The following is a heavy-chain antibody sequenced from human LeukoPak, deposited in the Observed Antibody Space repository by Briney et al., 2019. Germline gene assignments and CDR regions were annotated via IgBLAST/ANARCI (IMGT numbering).Heavy chain of an antibody. Sequence: GGSLRLSCAAAGFTFSSYGMHWVRQAPGKGLEWVAFIRYDGSNKYYADSVKGRFTISRDNSKNTLYLQMNSLRAEDTAVYYCAVCIAAAGDFDYWGQGTLVTVSS. D-gene: IGHD6-13*01. J-gene: IGHJ4*02. CDR1: GFTFSSYG. V-gene: IGHV3-30*02. CDR3: AVCIAAAGDFDY. CDR2: IRYDGSNK.